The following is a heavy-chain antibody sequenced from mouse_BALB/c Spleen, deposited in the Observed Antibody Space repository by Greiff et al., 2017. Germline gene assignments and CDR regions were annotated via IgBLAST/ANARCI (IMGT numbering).Heavy chain of an antibody. Sequence: EVHLVESGGDLVKPGGSLKLSCAASGFTFSSYGMSWVRQTPDKRLEWVATISSGGSYTYYPDSVKGRFTISRDNAKNTLYLQMSSLKSEDTAMYYCARGDSLDYWGQGTTLTVSS. J-gene: IGHJ2*01. CDR3: ARGDSLDY. V-gene: IGHV5-6*01. CDR2: ISSGGSYT. CDR1: GFTFSSYG.